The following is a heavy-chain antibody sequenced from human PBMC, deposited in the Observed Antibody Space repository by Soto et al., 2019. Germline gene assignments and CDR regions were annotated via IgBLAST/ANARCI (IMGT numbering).Heavy chain of an antibody. V-gene: IGHV4-30-4*02. CDR3: ASEWFGELYDYFDY. CDR2: IYHSGSA. J-gene: IGHJ4*02. Sequence: SETLSLTCTVSGGSITSSEYYWSWIRQSPGKGLEWIAYIYHSGSAFYSPSLQSRVTISVDTSKNQFSLKLSSVTAADTAVYYCASEWFGELYDYFDYWGQGTLVTVSS. CDR1: GGSITSSEYY. D-gene: IGHD3-10*01.